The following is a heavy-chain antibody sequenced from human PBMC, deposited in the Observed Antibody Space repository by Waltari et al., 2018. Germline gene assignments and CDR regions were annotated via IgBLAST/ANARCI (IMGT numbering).Heavy chain of an antibody. CDR1: GFNIYNNY. V-gene: IGHV3-53*01. J-gene: IGHJ4*02. CDR2: IYAGSDGT. D-gene: IGHD6-19*01. Sequence: EVQLVESGGGLIQPGGSLRLSCAASGFNIYNNYMSWVRQAPGKGLGWVSVIYAGSDGTFYAESVKGRFSISRDNSKNTLYLDLNSLTAEDTAVYYCARAGLGSPLQWLQLLDSWGRGTLVTVSS. CDR3: ARAGLGSPLQWLQLLDS.